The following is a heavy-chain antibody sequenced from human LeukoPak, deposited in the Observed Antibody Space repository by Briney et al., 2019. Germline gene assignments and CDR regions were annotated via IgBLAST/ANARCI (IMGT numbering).Heavy chain of an antibody. CDR1: GFTFSSYS. V-gene: IGHV3-21*01. CDR3: ARGTRGAFDI. J-gene: IGHJ3*02. Sequence: GGSLRLSCAASGFTFSSYSMNWVRQAPGKGLGWVSSISSSSSYIYYADSVKGRFTISRDNAKNSLYLQMNSLRAEDTAVYYCARGTRGAFDIWGQGTMVTVSS. CDR2: ISSSSSYI. D-gene: IGHD2-2*01.